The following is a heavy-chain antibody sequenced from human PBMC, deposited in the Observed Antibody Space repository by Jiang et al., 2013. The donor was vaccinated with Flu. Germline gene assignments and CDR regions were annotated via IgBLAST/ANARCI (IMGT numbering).Heavy chain of an antibody. V-gene: IGHV3-23*01. CDR2: IVGSRGIA. Sequence: AASAFAVSSYAMTWVRQAPGQGLEWVSAIVGSRGIAYYADFVKGRFTISRDNSKNTLYLQMNSLRAEDTAVYYCAKDSAITYFEGSLYGMDVWGQGTTGHRLL. J-gene: IGHJ6*02. D-gene: IGHD3-16*01. CDR1: AFAVSSYA. CDR3: AKDSAITYFEGSLYGMDV.